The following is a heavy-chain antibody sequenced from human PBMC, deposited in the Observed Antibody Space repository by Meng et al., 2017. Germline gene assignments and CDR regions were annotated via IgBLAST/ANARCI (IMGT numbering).Heavy chain of an antibody. CDR3: ARDLGLIQYYYYYGMDV. Sequence: SVKVSCKASGGTFSSYAISWVRQAPGQGLEWMGGIIPIFGTANYEQKFQGRVTITTNESTSTAYMGLSSLRSEDTAVYYCARDLGLIQYYYYYGMDVWGQGTTVTVSS. CDR2: IIPIFGTA. CDR1: GGTFSSYA. J-gene: IGHJ6*02. D-gene: IGHD6-19*01. V-gene: IGHV1-69*05.